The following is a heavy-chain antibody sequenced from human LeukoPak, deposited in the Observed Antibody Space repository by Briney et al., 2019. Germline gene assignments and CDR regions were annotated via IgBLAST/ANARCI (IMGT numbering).Heavy chain of an antibody. CDR1: GFTFSSYA. CDR2: ISSNGGST. Sequence: GGSLRLSCSASGFTFSSYAMHWVRQAPGKGLECVSAISSNGGSTYYADSVKGRFTISRDNSKNTLYLQMSSLRAEDTAVYYCHVLGYCSSTSCYVPRHFDYWGQGTLVTVSS. D-gene: IGHD2-2*01. V-gene: IGHV3-64D*06. CDR3: HVLGYCSSTSCYVPRHFDY. J-gene: IGHJ4*02.